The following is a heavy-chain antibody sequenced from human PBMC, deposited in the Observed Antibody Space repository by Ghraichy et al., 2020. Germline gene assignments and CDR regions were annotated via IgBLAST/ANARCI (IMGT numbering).Heavy chain of an antibody. V-gene: IGHV4-34*01. Sequence: SETLSLTCAVYGGSFSGYYWSWIRQPPGKGLEWIGEINHSGSPNSNPSLKSRVTISVDTSKNQFSLKLNSVTAADTAVYYCARGRGFRIVLVTQRNYFDYWGQGTLVTVSS. CDR2: INHSGSP. J-gene: IGHJ4*02. CDR3: ARGRGFRIVLVTQRNYFDY. D-gene: IGHD2-21*02. CDR1: GGSFSGYY.